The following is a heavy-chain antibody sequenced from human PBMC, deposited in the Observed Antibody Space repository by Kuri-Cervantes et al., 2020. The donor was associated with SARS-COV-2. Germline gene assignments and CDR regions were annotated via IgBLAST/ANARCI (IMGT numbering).Heavy chain of an antibody. J-gene: IGHJ6*02. Sequence: SETLSLTCAVYGGSFSGYYWSWIRQPPGKGLEWIGYIYYSGSTNYNPSLKSRVTISVDTSKNQFSLKLSSVTAADTAVYYCAAAQRTYYYYGMDVWGQGTTVTVSS. CDR3: AAAQRTYYYYGMDV. CDR1: GGSFSGYY. CDR2: IYYSGST. V-gene: IGHV4-59*01.